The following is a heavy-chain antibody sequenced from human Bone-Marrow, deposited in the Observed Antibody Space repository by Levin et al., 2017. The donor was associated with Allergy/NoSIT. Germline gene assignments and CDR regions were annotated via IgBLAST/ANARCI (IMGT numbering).Heavy chain of an antibody. J-gene: IGHJ4*02. V-gene: IGHV3-73*01. D-gene: IGHD6-13*01. CDR2: IRSKANSYAT. CDR1: GFTFSGSA. CDR3: TSSAAAPMGY. Sequence: GGSLRLSCAASGFTFSGSAMHWVRQASGKGLEWVGRIRSKANSYATAYAASVKGRFTISRDDSKNTAYLQMNSLKTEDTAVYYCTSSAAAPMGYWGQGTLVTVSS.